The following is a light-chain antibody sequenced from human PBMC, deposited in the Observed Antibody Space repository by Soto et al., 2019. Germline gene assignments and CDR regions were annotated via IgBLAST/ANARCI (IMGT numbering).Light chain of an antibody. V-gene: IGLV1-40*01. CDR1: SFNIGAGYD. CDR3: QSYDSSLRAVV. CDR2: AHS. J-gene: IGLJ2*01. Sequence: QLVLTQPPSVSGAPGQRVTISCTGSSFNIGAGYDVHWYQQFPGTAPKLLIYAHSNRPSGVPDRFSGSKSGTSGSLAITGLQAEDEADYYCQSYDSSLRAVVFGGGTKLTVL.